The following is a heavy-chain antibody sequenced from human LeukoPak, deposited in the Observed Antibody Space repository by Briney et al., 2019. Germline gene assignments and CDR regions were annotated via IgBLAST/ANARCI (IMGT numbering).Heavy chain of an antibody. CDR2: INHSGST. J-gene: IGHJ4*02. Sequence: PSETLSLTCAVYGGSFSGYYWSWIRQPPGKGLEWIGEINHSGSTNYNPSLKTRVTISVDPSTNQFSLRLSSVTAADTVVYYCARAQTHCSSTSCYWYYLDYWAQGTLVTVSS. D-gene: IGHD2-2*01. CDR1: GGSFSGYY. CDR3: ARAQTHCSSTSCYWYYLDY. V-gene: IGHV4-34*01.